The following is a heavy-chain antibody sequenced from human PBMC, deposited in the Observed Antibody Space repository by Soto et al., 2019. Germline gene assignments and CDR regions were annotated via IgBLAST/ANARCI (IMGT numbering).Heavy chain of an antibody. J-gene: IGHJ6*02. CDR1: GFTFSSYA. V-gene: IGHV3-23*01. CDR3: AKGSTRGSGWQNRHGMDV. Sequence: EVQLLESGGGLVQPGGSLRLSCAASGFTFSSYAMSWVRQAPGKGLEWVSGISGSGGSTYYADSVKGRFTISRDNSKNTLYLQMNSLRAEDRAVYYCAKGSTRGSGWQNRHGMDVWGQGTTVTVSS. D-gene: IGHD6-19*01. CDR2: ISGSGGST.